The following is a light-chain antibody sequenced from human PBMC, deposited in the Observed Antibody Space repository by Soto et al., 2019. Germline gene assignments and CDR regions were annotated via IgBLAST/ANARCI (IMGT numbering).Light chain of an antibody. CDR1: QSVDRW. V-gene: IGKV1-5*03. CDR2: KAS. Sequence: EIQMTQDPSTLSASIGDRVTITCRTSQSVDRWLAWSKQKPGKAPKLLIYKASSIQTGVPSRFSGSGAGKELTLTISSLQPDDVATYCCQRYNDYSIMFGQGTKVHIK. J-gene: IGKJ1*01. CDR3: QRYNDYSIM.